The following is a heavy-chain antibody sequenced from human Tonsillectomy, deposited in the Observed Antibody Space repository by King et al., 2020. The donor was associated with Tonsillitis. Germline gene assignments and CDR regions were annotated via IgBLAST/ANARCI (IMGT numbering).Heavy chain of an antibody. CDR2: IYYSGST. V-gene: IGHV4-30-4*01. CDR3: ARVDPDYYGSANWFDP. J-gene: IGHJ5*02. CDR1: GGSISSGDYY. D-gene: IGHD3-10*01. Sequence: QLQESGPGLVKPSQTLSLTCTVSGGSISSGDYYWSWIRQPPGKGLEWIGYIYYSGSTYYNPSLKSRVTISVDTSKNQVSLKLSSVTAADTAVYYCARVDPDYYGSANWFDPWGQGTLVTVSS.